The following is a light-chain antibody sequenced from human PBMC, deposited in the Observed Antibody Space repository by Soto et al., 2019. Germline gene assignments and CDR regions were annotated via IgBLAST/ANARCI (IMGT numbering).Light chain of an antibody. V-gene: IGKV3-20*01. CDR2: AAA. J-gene: IGKJ1*01. CDR3: QQYNTYRT. CDR1: QSVSGSS. Sequence: EIVLTQSPGTLSLSPGERATLSCRASQSVSGSSLAWYQQKPGQAPRLLIYAAATRAPGIPDRFSGSGSGTDFTLTISSLQPDDFATYFCQQYNTYRTFGQGTKVEIK.